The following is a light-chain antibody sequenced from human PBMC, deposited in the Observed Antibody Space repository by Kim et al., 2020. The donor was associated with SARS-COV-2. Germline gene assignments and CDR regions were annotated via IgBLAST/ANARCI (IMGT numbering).Light chain of an antibody. CDR1: SSDVGGYNY. V-gene: IGLV2-14*01. J-gene: IGLJ1*01. CDR3: SSYTSSSTYV. Sequence: QSALTQPASVSGSPGQSITISCTGTSSDVGGYNYVSWYQQHPGKAPKLMIYDVSKRPSGVSNRFSGSKSGNTASLSISGLQAADEADYYCSSYTSSSTYVFGTGTTVTVL. CDR2: DVS.